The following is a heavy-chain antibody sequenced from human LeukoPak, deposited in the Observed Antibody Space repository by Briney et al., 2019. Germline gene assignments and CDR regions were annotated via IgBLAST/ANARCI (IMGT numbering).Heavy chain of an antibody. D-gene: IGHD1-26*01. J-gene: IGHJ4*02. CDR2: ISYDGSNK. CDR3: AREVTIVGAPTFDY. CDR1: GFTFSSYA. V-gene: IGHV3-30-3*01. Sequence: GSLRLSCAASGFTFSSYAMHWVRQAPGKGLGWVAVISYDGSNKYYADSVKGRFTISRDNSKNTLYLQMNSLRAEDTAVYYCAREVTIVGAPTFDYWGQGTLVTVSS.